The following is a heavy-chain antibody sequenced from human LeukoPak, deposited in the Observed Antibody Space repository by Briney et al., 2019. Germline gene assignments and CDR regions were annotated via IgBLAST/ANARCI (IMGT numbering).Heavy chain of an antibody. CDR1: GFTSDNYG. J-gene: IGHJ4*02. CDR2: IDPSGGST. Sequence: ASVKVSCKASGFTSDNYGICWVRQAPGQGLEWMGIIDPSGGSTNYAQRFQGRITMTRDTSTRTVYMELSSLRSEDTAIYYCASLGSGSSPIIDFDFWGQGTLVTVSS. CDR3: ASLGSGSSPIIDFDF. D-gene: IGHD3-10*01. V-gene: IGHV1-46*02.